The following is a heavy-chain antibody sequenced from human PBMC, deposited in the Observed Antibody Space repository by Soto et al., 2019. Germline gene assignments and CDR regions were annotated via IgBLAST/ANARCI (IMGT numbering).Heavy chain of an antibody. V-gene: IGHV1-69*01. CDR1: GGIFSTYA. J-gene: IGHJ4*02. CDR3: ARDRADYGSGNYYNRIDF. D-gene: IGHD3-10*01. CDR2: IIPIFGTP. Sequence: QVQLVQSGAEVKKPGSSVKVSCKASGGIFSTYAISWLRQAPGQGLEWMGGIIPIFGTPNYAQRFQGRVTISADEPTSTAYMELRRLRSEDTAVYYCARDRADYGSGNYYNRIDFWGQGTLVTVSS.